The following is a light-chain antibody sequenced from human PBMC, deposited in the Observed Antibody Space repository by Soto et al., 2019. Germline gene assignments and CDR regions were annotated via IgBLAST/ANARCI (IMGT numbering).Light chain of an antibody. CDR3: QQYDGWPLT. J-gene: IGKJ4*01. CDR2: VAS. CDR1: QSVSSY. V-gene: IGKV3-15*01. Sequence: EIVMTQSPATLSVSPGERATLSCRASQSVSSYFAWYQQKPGQTPHLLFYVASTRATGIPARFSGSGSGTEFTLTISSLQSEDFAVYYCQQYDGWPLTFGRGTKVEFK.